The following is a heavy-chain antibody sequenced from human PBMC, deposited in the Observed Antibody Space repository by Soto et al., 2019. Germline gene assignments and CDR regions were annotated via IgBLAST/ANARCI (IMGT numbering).Heavy chain of an antibody. Sequence: SVKVSCKTSGYSFVNYEIHWVRQAPGQGLEWMGGIIPVFGTANYAQKFQGRVTITADESTSIVYMDVTSLTSEDTAVYYCARGDATKIVVTTYYGMDVWGQGTTVTVS. D-gene: IGHD4-17*01. CDR2: IIPVFGTA. V-gene: IGHV1-69*13. CDR3: ARGDATKIVVTTYYGMDV. J-gene: IGHJ6*02. CDR1: GYSFVNYE.